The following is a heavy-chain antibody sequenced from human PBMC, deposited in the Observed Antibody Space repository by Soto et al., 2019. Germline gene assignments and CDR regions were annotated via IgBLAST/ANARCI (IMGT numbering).Heavy chain of an antibody. D-gene: IGHD5-12*01. V-gene: IGHV3-23*01. CDR2: ISGSGGST. CDR3: AKVIGYAGRGGWFDP. J-gene: IGHJ5*02. CDR1: GFTFSSYA. Sequence: GGSLRLSCAASGFTFSSYAMSWVRQAPGKGLEWVSAISGSGGSTYYADSVKGRFTISRDNSKNTLYRQMNSLRAEDTAVYYCAKVIGYAGRGGWFDPWGQGTLVTVSS.